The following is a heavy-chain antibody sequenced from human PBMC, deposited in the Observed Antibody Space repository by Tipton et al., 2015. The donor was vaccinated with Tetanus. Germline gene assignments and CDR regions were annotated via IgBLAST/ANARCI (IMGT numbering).Heavy chain of an antibody. CDR2: TYYRSKWYN. Sequence: TLSLTCAISGDSVSSNSAAWNWIRQSPSRGLEWLGRTYYRSKWYNDYAISVKSRITINPDTSKNQFSLQLNSVTPEDTAMYYCAKDSGVRGVLDYWGQGTLVTVSS. CDR3: AKDSGVRGVLDY. D-gene: IGHD3-10*01. J-gene: IGHJ4*02. V-gene: IGHV6-1*01. CDR1: GDSVSSNSAA.